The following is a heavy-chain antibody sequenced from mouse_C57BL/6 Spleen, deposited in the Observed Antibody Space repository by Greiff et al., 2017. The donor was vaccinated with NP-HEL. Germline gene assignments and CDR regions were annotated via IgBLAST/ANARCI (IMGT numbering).Heavy chain of an antibody. CDR3: AIYYGNFSGVAY. J-gene: IGHJ3*01. Sequence: QVQLQQSGAELARPGASVKLSCKASGYTFTSYGISWVKQRTGQGLEWIGEIYPRSGNTYYNEKFKGKATLTADKSSSTAYMELRSLTSEDSAVYFCAIYYGNFSGVAYWGQGTLVTVSA. D-gene: IGHD2-1*01. V-gene: IGHV1-81*01. CDR1: GYTFTSYG. CDR2: IYPRSGNT.